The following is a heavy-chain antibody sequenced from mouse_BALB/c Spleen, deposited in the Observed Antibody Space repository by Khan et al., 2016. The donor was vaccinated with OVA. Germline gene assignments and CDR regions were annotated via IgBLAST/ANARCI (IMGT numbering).Heavy chain of an antibody. D-gene: IGHD4-1*01. V-gene: IGHV1-53*01. CDR1: GYTFTSYY. Sequence: QVQLKESGTELVKPGASVRLSCKASGYTFTSYYMYWVKQRPGQGLEWIGEINPSDGDSNFNENFKSKATLTVDKSSTTAYMQLSSLTSEDSAVYYCTRSGDGTVAYWGQGTLVTVSA. J-gene: IGHJ3*01. CDR2: INPSDGDS. CDR3: TRSGDGTVAY.